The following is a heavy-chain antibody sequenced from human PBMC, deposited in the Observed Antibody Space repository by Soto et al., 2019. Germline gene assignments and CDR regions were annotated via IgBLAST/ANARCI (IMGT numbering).Heavy chain of an antibody. CDR1: GGSISSSSYY. D-gene: IGHD3-10*01. V-gene: IGHV4-39*01. CDR3: ARNWFGELLTKPRYYYYYGMDV. Sequence: SETLSLTCTVSGGSISSSSYYWGWIRQPPGKGLEWIGSIYYSGSTYYNPSLKSRVTISVDTSKNQFSLKLSSVTAADTAVYYCARNWFGELLTKPRYYYYYGMDVWGQGTTVTVSS. CDR2: IYYSGST. J-gene: IGHJ6*02.